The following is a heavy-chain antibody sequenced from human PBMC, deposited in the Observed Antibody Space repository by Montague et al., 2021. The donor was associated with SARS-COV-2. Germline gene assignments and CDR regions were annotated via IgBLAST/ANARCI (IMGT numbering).Heavy chain of an antibody. D-gene: IGHD3-10*01. CDR1: GGSISSSSYY. CDR3: ARHVRSLMVQGPDFDY. J-gene: IGHJ4*02. CDR2: IYYSGTT. V-gene: IGHV4-39*01. Sequence: SETLSLTCTVSGGSISSSSYYWGWLRQPPGKGLEWIGSIYYSGTTYSYPSLQSPVTISVDTSKNQFSLKLSSVTAAATAVYYCARHVRSLMVQGPDFDYWGQGTLVTVSS.